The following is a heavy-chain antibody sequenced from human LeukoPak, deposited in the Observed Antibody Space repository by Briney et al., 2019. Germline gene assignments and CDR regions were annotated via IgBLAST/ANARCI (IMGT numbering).Heavy chain of an antibody. Sequence: GGSLRLSCAASGFTFSNYAMHWVRQTAGKGLEYVSAINSNGGSTYYTNSVKGRFTISRDNSKNTLYLQMGSLRAEDMAVYYCAKDVAANAYYFDYWGQGTLVTVSS. V-gene: IGHV3-64*01. D-gene: IGHD6-13*01. CDR2: INSNGGST. CDR3: AKDVAANAYYFDY. J-gene: IGHJ4*02. CDR1: GFTFSNYA.